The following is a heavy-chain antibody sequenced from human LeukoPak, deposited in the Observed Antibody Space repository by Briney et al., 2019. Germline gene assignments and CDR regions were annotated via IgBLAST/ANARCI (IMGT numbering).Heavy chain of an antibody. Sequence: SQTLSLTCAISGDSVSSNSAAWNWIRQSPSRGLEWLGRTYYRSKWYNDYAVSVKSRITINPDTSKNQFSLQLNSVTPEDTAVYYCARRGSYQRSYYYYGMDVWGQGTTVTVSS. V-gene: IGHV6-1*01. J-gene: IGHJ6*02. CDR2: TYYRSKWYN. CDR1: GDSVSSNSAA. D-gene: IGHD1-26*01. CDR3: ARRGSYQRSYYYYGMDV.